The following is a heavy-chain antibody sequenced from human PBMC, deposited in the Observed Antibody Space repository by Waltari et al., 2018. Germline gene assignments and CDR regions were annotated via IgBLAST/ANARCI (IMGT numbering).Heavy chain of an antibody. CDR2: IKEDDSEI. CDR1: GFTFSGYW. D-gene: IGHD3-22*01. Sequence: EEQLVESGGDLVQPGGSLRLSCVASGFTFSGYWMTWVRQAPGKGLEWVAIIKEDDSEIYYLDFVKGRFTISRENAKNSVHLQMNSLRVEDTAVYYCARGSGFLIDYWGQGTLVTVSS. CDR3: ARGSGFLIDY. J-gene: IGHJ4*02. V-gene: IGHV3-7*03.